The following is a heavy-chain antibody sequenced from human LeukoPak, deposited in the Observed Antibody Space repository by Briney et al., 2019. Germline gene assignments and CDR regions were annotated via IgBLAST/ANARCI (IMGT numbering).Heavy chain of an antibody. D-gene: IGHD6-6*01. V-gene: IGHV3-7*01. CDR3: ARIGYRSSSFDY. Sequence: PGGSLRLSCAASGFIFSKYWMSWVRQAPGKGLEWVANIKQDGGQIYDADSVKGRFTISRDNAKNSVFLQMNSLRGEDSAVYFCARIGYRSSSFDYWGQGTLVTVSS. J-gene: IGHJ4*02. CDR2: IKQDGGQI. CDR1: GFIFSKYW.